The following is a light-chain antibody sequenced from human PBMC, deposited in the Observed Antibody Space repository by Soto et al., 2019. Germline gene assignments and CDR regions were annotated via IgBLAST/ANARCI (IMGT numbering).Light chain of an antibody. CDR3: SSWDDYSATLV. J-gene: IGLJ2*01. CDR2: KNS. V-gene: IGLV1-47*01. CDR1: NFNIAKNY. Sequence: HSVLTQPPSASEAPGQSITISCAGSNFNIAKNYVYWYQQLAGMAPKLLIYKNSQRPSGVPERFSGSKSGTSASLAISGLRSEDEGDYFCSSWDDYSATLVFGGVTKVTVL.